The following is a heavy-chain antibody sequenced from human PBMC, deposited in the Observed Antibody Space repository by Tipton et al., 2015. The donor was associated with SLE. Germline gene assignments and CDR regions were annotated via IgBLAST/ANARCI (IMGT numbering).Heavy chain of an antibody. V-gene: IGHV4-59*12. D-gene: IGHD1-7*01. CDR2: IYYSGST. J-gene: IGHJ5*02. CDR3: ARGLTGTMDWFDP. CDR1: GGSISSYY. Sequence: LRLSCTVSGGSISSYYWSWIRPPPGKGLEWIGYIYYSGSTNYNPSLKSRVTISVDTSKNQFSLKLSSVTAADTAVYYCARGLTGTMDWFDPWGQGTLVTVSS.